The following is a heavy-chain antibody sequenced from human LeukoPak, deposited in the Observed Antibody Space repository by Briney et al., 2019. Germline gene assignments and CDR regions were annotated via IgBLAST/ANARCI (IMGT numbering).Heavy chain of an antibody. CDR1: GDTLTEIS. CDR2: LHPEDREV. J-gene: IGHJ4*02. V-gene: IGHV1-24*01. D-gene: IGHD6-6*01. CDR3: ATAEQLV. Sequence: GASVKVPCRVSGDTLTEISIHWVRQTPGKGLEWMGGLHPEDREVIYAQKFQGRVTMTEDSSTDTAYMDLRSLRSEDTAVYYCATAEQLVWGQGTPVAVSS.